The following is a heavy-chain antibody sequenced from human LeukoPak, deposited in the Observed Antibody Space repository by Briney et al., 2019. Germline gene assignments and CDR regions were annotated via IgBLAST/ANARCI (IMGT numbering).Heavy chain of an antibody. J-gene: IGHJ4*02. Sequence: GGSLRLSCAASGFTVSSNYMSWVRQAPGKGLEWVSVIYSGGSTHYADSVKGRFTISRDNSKNTLYLQMNSLRAEDTAVYYCARNLYYYDSSGYYYYWGQGTLVTVSS. D-gene: IGHD3-22*01. CDR3: ARNLYYYDSSGYYYY. CDR1: GFTVSSNY. V-gene: IGHV3-66*01. CDR2: IYSGGST.